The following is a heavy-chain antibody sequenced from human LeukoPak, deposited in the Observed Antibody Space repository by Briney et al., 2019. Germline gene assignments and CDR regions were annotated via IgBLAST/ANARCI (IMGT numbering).Heavy chain of an antibody. D-gene: IGHD3-3*01. J-gene: IGHJ4*02. Sequence: RGCPRLSCAASGVPPSGYWMSSVRQAPGQGLGWVAIKKEDGTEKYYGDSVKGRFAISRDNAKNSLYLQMNSLRAEDTAVYYGARESEGDFWRGYGGWGEGSLVTVSS. CDR2: KKEDGTEK. CDR1: GVPPSGYW. CDR3: ARESEGDFWRGYGG. V-gene: IGHV3-7*01.